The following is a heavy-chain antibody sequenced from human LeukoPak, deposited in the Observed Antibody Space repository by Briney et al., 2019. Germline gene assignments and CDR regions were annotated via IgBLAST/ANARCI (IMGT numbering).Heavy chain of an antibody. Sequence: KPSETLSLTCTVSGGSISSYYWSWIRQPPGKGLEWIGYIYYSGSTNYNPSLKSRVTISVDTSKNQFSLRLNSVTAADTAVYYCARATGYFYYYMDVWGKGTTVTISS. J-gene: IGHJ6*03. V-gene: IGHV4-59*12. CDR2: IYYSGST. CDR3: ARATGYFYYYMDV. CDR1: GGSISSYY.